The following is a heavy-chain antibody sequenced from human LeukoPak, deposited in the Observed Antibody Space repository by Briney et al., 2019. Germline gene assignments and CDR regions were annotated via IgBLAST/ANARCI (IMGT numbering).Heavy chain of an antibody. CDR2: IYYSGST. V-gene: IGHV4-39*01. CDR1: GGSISSSSYY. CDR3: ASAVRGVLITYSIFDY. J-gene: IGHJ4*02. D-gene: IGHD3-10*01. Sequence: SETLSLTCTVSGGSISSSSYYWGWIRQPPGKGLEWIGSIYYSGSTYYNPSLKSRVTISVDTSKNQFSLKLSSVTAADTAVYYCASAVRGVLITYSIFDYWGQGTLVTVSS.